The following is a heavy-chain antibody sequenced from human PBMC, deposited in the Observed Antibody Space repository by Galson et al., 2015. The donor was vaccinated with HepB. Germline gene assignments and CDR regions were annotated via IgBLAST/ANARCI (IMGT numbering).Heavy chain of an antibody. CDR2: IWYDGSNK. V-gene: IGHV3-33*01. D-gene: IGHD2-15*01. CDR1: GFTFSSYG. CDR3: ARDQCSGGSRLNFDY. Sequence: SLRLSCAASGFTFSSYGMHWVRQAPGKGLEWVAVIWYDGSNKYYADSVRGRFTISRDNSKNTLYLQMNSLRAEDTAVYYCARDQCSGGSRLNFDYWGQGTLVTVSS. J-gene: IGHJ4*02.